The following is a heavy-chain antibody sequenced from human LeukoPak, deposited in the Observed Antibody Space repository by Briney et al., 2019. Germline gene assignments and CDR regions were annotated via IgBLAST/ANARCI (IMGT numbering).Heavy chain of an antibody. D-gene: IGHD6-19*01. CDR1: GGSISSYY. Sequence: PSETLSLTCTVSGGSISSYYWSRIRQPPGKGLEWIGYIYYSGSTNYNPSLKSRVTISVDTSKNQFSLKLSSVTAADTAVYYCARDGSGRARHFDYWGQGTLVTVSS. CDR2: IYYSGST. J-gene: IGHJ4*02. CDR3: ARDGSGRARHFDY. V-gene: IGHV4-59*01.